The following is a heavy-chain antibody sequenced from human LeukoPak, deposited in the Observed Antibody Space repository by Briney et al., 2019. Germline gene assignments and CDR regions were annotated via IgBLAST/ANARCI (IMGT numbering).Heavy chain of an antibody. CDR1: GYSFTSYT. J-gene: IGHJ5*02. V-gene: IGHV5-51*01. CDR2: IYPGVSDT. D-gene: IGHD6-13*01. CDR3: ARHGRQLVGSRFDP. Sequence: GKTLKISCKGSGYSFTSYTIVCVRQMTVNSLEWMGTIYPGVSDTRYSPSFHGQVTISADKSISTAYLQWSSLKASDTAMYYCARHGRQLVGSRFDPWGQGTLVTVSS.